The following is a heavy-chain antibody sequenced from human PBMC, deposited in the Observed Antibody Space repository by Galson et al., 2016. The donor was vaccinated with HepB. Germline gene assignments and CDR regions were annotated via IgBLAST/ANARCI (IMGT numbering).Heavy chain of an antibody. D-gene: IGHD4-11*01. Sequence: SLRLSCAASGFTFSNYWMSWVRQAPGKGLEWVADIKQDGSEEDYVDSVTGRFTISRDNAKDSLYLQMNSLRAEDTAVYFCARELSGNYGPLGYYFDGMDVWGQGTTVTVSS. V-gene: IGHV3-7*03. CDR3: ARELSGNYGPLGYYFDGMDV. J-gene: IGHJ6*02. CDR2: IKQDGSEE. CDR1: GFTFSNYW.